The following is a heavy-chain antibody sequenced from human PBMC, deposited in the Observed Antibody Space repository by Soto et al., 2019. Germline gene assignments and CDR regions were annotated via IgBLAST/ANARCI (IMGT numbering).Heavy chain of an antibody. Sequence: QVQLVESGGGVVQPGRSLRLSCAASGFTFSTYGMHWVRQAPGKGLEWVAGISYDGSNKYYPDSVKGRFTISRDNSKNTLYLQMNSLRAEDTAVYYCARASTAMVIDYWGQGILVTVSS. CDR1: GFTFSTYG. D-gene: IGHD5-18*01. CDR3: ARASTAMVIDY. CDR2: ISYDGSNK. J-gene: IGHJ4*02. V-gene: IGHV3-30*03.